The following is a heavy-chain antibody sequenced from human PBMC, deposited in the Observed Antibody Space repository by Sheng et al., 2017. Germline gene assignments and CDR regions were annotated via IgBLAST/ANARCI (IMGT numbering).Heavy chain of an antibody. D-gene: IGHD6-6*01. Sequence: QVQLVESGGGLVKPGGSLRLSCAASGFTFSDYYMSWIRQAPGKGLEWVSYISSSSSYTNYADSVKGRFTISRDNAKNSLYLQMNSLRAEDTAVYYCARESLEYSSSFRYYYYYYYMDVWGKGTTVTVSS. CDR1: GFTFSDYY. CDR2: ISSSSSYT. J-gene: IGHJ6*03. V-gene: IGHV3-11*05. CDR3: ARESLEYSSSFRYYYYYYYMDV.